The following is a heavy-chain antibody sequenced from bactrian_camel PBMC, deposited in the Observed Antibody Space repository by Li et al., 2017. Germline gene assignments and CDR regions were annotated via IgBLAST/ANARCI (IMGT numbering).Heavy chain of an antibody. Sequence: HVQLVESGGGSVQAGGSLRLSCETSGYSAVRDSVAWFRQGEDKEREGVAVLYAGGGRVDYAESVKGRFTMSLDNAKTIVYLQMSKLTTEDTAMYYCAAGPTHNGYCSTLRNPQYWGQGTQVTVS. V-gene: IGHV3S1*01. J-gene: IGHJ4*01. CDR1: GYSAVRDS. D-gene: IGHD3*01. CDR3: AAGPTHNGYCSTLRNPQY. CDR2: LYAGGGRV.